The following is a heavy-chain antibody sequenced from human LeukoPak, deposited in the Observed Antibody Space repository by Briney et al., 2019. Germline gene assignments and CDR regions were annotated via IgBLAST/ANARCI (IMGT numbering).Heavy chain of an antibody. CDR1: GYSFTSYW. Sequence: GESLKISCKDSGYSFTSYWIGWVRQMPGKGLEWMGIIYPGDSDTRYSPFFQGQATISDDKSINTAYLQWSSLKASDTAIDYCAGRGEAMDHFDYWGQGTLVTVSS. J-gene: IGHJ4*02. V-gene: IGHV5-51*01. CDR2: IYPGDSDT. D-gene: IGHD5-18*01. CDR3: AGRGEAMDHFDY.